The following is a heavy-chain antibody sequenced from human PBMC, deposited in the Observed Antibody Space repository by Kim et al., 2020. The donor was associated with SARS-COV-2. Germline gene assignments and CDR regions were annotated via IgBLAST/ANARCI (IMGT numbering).Heavy chain of an antibody. D-gene: IGHD4-17*01. J-gene: IGHJ6*02. V-gene: IGHV1-69*13. Sequence: SVKVSCKASGGTFSSYAISWVRQAPGQGLEWMGGIIPIFGTANYAQKFQGRVTITADESTSTAYMELSSLRSEDTAVYYCARVTTVTRLALYGMDVWGQGTTVTVSS. CDR2: IIPIFGTA. CDR3: ARVTTVTRLALYGMDV. CDR1: GGTFSSYA.